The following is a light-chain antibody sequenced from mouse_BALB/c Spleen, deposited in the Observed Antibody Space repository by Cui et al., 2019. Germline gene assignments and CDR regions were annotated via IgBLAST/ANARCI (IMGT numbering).Light chain of an antibody. CDR1: KSISKY. J-gene: IGKJ5*01. Sequence: DVPITPSPSYLAASPGETITINCRASKSISKYLAWYQEKPGKTNKLLIYSGSTLQSGIPSRFSGSGSGTDFTLTISSLEPEDFAMYYCQQHNEYPLTFGAGTKLELK. CDR2: SGS. CDR3: QQHNEYPLT. V-gene: IGKV16-104*01.